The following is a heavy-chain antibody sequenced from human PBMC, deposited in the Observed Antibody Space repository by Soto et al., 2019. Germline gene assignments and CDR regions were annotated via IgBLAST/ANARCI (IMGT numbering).Heavy chain of an antibody. CDR1: GYTFTSYG. CDR3: ARGRRGRATRSSYWFDP. V-gene: IGHV1-18*01. Sequence: QVQLVQSGAEVKKPGASVKVSCKASGYTFTSYGISWVRQAPGQGLEWMGWISAYNGNTNYAQKLQGRVTMTTDTSKSTAYMEMRSLRADDTAVYYGARGRRGRATRSSYWFDPWGQGTLVTVSS. CDR2: ISAYNGNT. J-gene: IGHJ5*02. D-gene: IGHD5-12*01.